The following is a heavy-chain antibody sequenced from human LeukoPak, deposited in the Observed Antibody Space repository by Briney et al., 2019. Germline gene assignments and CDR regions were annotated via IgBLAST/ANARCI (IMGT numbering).Heavy chain of an antibody. Sequence: ASVTVSCKASGYTFPSYGISWVRQAPGQGLEWMGWMNPNSGNTGYAQKFQGRVTMTRNTSISTAYMELSSLRSEDTAVYYCARDLPIGSGTFDYWGQGTLVTVSA. CDR2: MNPNSGNT. J-gene: IGHJ4*02. V-gene: IGHV1-8*02. CDR1: GYTFPSYG. D-gene: IGHD3-10*01. CDR3: ARDLPIGSGTFDY.